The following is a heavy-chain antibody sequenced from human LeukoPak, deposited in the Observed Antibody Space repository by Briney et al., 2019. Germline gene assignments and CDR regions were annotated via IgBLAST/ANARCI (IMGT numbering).Heavy chain of an antibody. CDR3: ARDPVRRDSY. Sequence: GGSLRLSCAASGFTFSDHWMTWVRQAPGKGLEWVAHIKFDGTEEKFVDSVKGRFSISRDNAKNTLYLQMNSLRAEDTAVYYCARDPVRRDSYWGQGTLVTVSS. D-gene: IGHD3-10*01. CDR2: IKFDGTEE. J-gene: IGHJ4*02. V-gene: IGHV3-7*01. CDR1: GFTFSDHW.